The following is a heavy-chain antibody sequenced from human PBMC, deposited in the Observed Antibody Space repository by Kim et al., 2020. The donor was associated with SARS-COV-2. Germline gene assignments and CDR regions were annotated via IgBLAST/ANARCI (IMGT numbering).Heavy chain of an antibody. V-gene: IGHV3-23*01. CDR2: ISGSGGST. D-gene: IGHD3-10*01. CDR1: GFTFSSYA. J-gene: IGHJ4*02. CDR3: AKSAQNYYYGSGSYYRGDWTFDY. Sequence: GGSLRLSCAASGFTFSSYAMSWVRQAPGKGLEWVSAISGSGGSTYYADSVKGRFTISRDNSKNTLYLQMNSLIAEDTAVYYCAKSAQNYYYGSGSYYRGDWTFDYWGQGTLVTVSS.